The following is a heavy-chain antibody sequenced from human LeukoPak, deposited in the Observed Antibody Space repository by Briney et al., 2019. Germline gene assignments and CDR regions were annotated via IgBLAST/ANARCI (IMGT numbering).Heavy chain of an antibody. CDR3: ARDLMATITSPSDY. J-gene: IGHJ4*02. D-gene: IGHD5-24*01. V-gene: IGHV1-69*04. CDR2: IIPILGIA. Sequence: GSSVKVSCKASGGAFSSYAINWVRQAPGQGLEWMGRIIPILGIANYAQKFQGRVTITADKSTSTAYMELSSLRSEDTAVYYCARDLMATITSPSDYWGQGTLVTVSS. CDR1: GGAFSSYA.